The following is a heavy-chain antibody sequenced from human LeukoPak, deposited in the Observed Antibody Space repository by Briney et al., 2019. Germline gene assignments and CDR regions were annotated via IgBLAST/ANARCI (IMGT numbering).Heavy chain of an antibody. D-gene: IGHD6-13*01. Sequence: QAGGSLRLSCAASGFTFSSYAMSWVRQAPGKGLEWVSAISGSGGSTYYADSVKGRFTISRDNSKNTLYLQMNSLRAEDTAVYYCARDHSSSWYDGMDVWGQGTTVTVSS. V-gene: IGHV3-23*01. J-gene: IGHJ6*02. CDR1: GFTFSSYA. CDR3: ARDHSSSWYDGMDV. CDR2: ISGSGGST.